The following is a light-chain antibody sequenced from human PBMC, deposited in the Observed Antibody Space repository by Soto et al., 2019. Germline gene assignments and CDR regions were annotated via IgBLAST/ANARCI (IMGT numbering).Light chain of an antibody. Sequence: DIQMTQSPSTLSASVGARVPITCRASQSVSFWLAWYQQKPGKAPKLLIYDVSTLESGVPSRFSGSGSGTEFTLTISSLQPDDFATYYCQQYNSYSFGQGTKVDIK. V-gene: IGKV1-5*01. CDR2: DVS. J-gene: IGKJ1*01. CDR3: QQYNSYS. CDR1: QSVSFW.